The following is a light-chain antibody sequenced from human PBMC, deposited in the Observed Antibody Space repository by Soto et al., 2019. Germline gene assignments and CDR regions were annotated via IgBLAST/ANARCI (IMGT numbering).Light chain of an antibody. CDR1: QSVSTN. J-gene: IGKJ1*01. Sequence: EIVMTQSPGTLSLSPGERATLSCRASQSVSTNSAWYQQIPGQAPRLLIYGASTRATGIPARFSGSGSGTEFTLAISSLQSEDFAVYYCQHYNDWPQTFGLGTKVEIK. CDR2: GAS. CDR3: QHYNDWPQT. V-gene: IGKV3-15*01.